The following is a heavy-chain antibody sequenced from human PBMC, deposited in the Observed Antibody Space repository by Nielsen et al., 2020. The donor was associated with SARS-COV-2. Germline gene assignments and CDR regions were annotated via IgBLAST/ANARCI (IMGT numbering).Heavy chain of an antibody. Sequence: GGSLRLSCAASEFTFSSYGMHWVRQAPGKGLEWVAFIRSDGSQKYYAESVKGRFTISRDDSKSTLYLQMNSLRPEGTALYYCAKSGFIVAGVYHGLDVWGHGTTVTVSS. V-gene: IGHV3-30*02. J-gene: IGHJ6*02. CDR1: EFTFSSYG. CDR2: IRSDGSQK. D-gene: IGHD5-12*01. CDR3: AKSGFIVAGVYHGLDV.